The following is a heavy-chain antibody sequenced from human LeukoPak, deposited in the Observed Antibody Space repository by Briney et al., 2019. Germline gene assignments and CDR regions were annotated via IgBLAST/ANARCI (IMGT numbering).Heavy chain of an antibody. D-gene: IGHD3-10*01. Sequence: SETLSLTCAIYGGSFSGYYWSWIRQPPGKGLEWIGEINHSGSTNYNPSLKSRVTISVDTSKNQFSLKVTSLTAADTAVFYCARRYDSSRSPLNIWGRGNLITVSS. J-gene: IGHJ4*02. CDR1: GGSFSGYY. CDR2: INHSGST. V-gene: IGHV4-34*01. CDR3: ARRYDSSRSPLNI.